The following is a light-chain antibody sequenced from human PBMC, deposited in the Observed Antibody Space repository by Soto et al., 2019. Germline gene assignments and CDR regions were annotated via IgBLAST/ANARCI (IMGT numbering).Light chain of an antibody. CDR1: GGDIGVYNY. Sequence: QSVLTQPASVSGLPGQSITISCTGTGGDIGVYNYVSWYQQHPGKAPKLLIYGVANRPSGVSARFSGSKSGSTASLTISGLQAEDEADYYCCSYAYGSIYVFGTGTKVTVL. CDR3: CSYAYGSIYV. CDR2: GVA. V-gene: IGLV2-14*01. J-gene: IGLJ1*01.